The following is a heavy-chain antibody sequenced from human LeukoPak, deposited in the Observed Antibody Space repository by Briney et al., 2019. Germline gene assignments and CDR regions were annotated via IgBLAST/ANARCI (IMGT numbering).Heavy chain of an antibody. CDR2: IYYSGST. V-gene: IGHV4-59*01. J-gene: IGHJ4*02. D-gene: IGHD3-10*01. CDR1: GGSISSYY. Sequence: SETLSLTCTVSGGSISSYYWSWIRQPPGKRLEWIGYIYYSGSTNYNPSLKSRVTISVDTSKNQFSLKLSSVTAADTAVYYCARVSITMVRGVILRGFFDYWGQGTLVTVSS. CDR3: ARVSITMVRGVILRGFFDY.